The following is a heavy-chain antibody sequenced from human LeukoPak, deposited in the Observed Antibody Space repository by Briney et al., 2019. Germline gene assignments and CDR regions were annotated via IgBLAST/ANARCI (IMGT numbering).Heavy chain of an antibody. CDR3: ATPSRGYYYDSSGYRPLGY. J-gene: IGHJ4*02. CDR2: IYSGGST. D-gene: IGHD3-22*01. V-gene: IGHV3-53*01. CDR1: GFTVSSNY. Sequence: GGSLRLSCAASGFTVSSNYMSWVRQAPGKGLEWVSVIYSGGSTYYADSVKGRFTISRDNSKNTLYLQMNSLRAEDTAVYYCATPSRGYYYDSSGYRPLGYWGQGTLVTVSS.